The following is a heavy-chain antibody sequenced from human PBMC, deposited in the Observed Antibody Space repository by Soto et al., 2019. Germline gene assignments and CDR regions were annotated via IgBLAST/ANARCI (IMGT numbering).Heavy chain of an antibody. V-gene: IGHV3-30*18. CDR3: AKDFYTGGITNYFDY. CDR2: ISYDGSNK. J-gene: IGHJ4*02. Sequence: QVQLVESGGGVVQPGRSLRLSCAASGFTFSSYGMHWVRQAPGKGLEWVAVISYDGSNKYYADSVKGRFTISRDSSKNTLYLQMNSLRAEDTAVYYCAKDFYTGGITNYFDYWGQGTLVTVSS. D-gene: IGHD2-2*02. CDR1: GFTFSSYG.